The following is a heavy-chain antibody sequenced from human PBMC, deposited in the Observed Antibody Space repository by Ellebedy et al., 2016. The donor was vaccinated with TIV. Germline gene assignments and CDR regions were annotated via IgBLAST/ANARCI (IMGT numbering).Heavy chain of an antibody. Sequence: SLKISCAASGFTFSSYAMHWVSQAPGQGLEWVAVLSYDGSNKYYADSVKGRFTISRDNSKNTLYLQMNSLRAEDTAVYYCASHLAGDAFDIWGQGTMVTVSS. V-gene: IGHV3-30*04. CDR1: GFTFSSYA. CDR2: LSYDGSNK. CDR3: ASHLAGDAFDI. D-gene: IGHD3-16*01. J-gene: IGHJ3*02.